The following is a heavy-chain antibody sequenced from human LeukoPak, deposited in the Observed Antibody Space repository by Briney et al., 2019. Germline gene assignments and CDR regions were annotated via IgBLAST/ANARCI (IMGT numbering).Heavy chain of an antibody. D-gene: IGHD4-23*01. CDR3: ATSYGGNSGVGY. V-gene: IGHV1-24*01. CDR2: FDPEDGET. Sequence: ASVKVSCKVSGYTLTELSMHWVRQAPGKGLEWMGGFDPEDGETIYAQKFQGRVTMTEDTSTDTAYMELSSLRSEDTAVYYCATSYGGNSGVGYWGQGTLVTVSS. CDR1: GYTLTELS. J-gene: IGHJ4*02.